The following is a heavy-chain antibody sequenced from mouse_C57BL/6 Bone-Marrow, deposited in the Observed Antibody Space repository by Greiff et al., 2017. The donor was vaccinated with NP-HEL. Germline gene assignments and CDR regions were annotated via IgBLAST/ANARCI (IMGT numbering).Heavy chain of an antibody. CDR3: ARGISYFYYYAWFAY. V-gene: IGHV1-59*01. D-gene: IGHD1-1*01. CDR1: GYTFTSYW. Sequence: QVQLQQPGAELVRPGTSVKLSCKASGYTFTSYWMHWVKQRPGQGLEWIGVIDPSDSYTNYNQKFKGKATLTVDTSSSTAYMQLSSLTSEDSAVYYCARGISYFYYYAWFAYWGQGTLVTVSA. J-gene: IGHJ3*01. CDR2: IDPSDSYT.